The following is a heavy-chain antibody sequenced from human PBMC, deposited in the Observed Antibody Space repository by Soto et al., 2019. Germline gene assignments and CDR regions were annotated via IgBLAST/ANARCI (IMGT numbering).Heavy chain of an antibody. D-gene: IGHD6-13*01. J-gene: IGHJ5*02. CDR1: GGTFSSYA. V-gene: IGHV1-69*13. CDR2: IIPIFGTA. CDR3: ARDRENYGYRSSYNWFDP. Sequence: ASVKVSCKASGGTFSSYAISWVRQAPGQGLEWMGGIIPIFGTANYAQKFQGRVTITADESTSTAYMELSSLRSEDTAVYYCARDRENYGYRSSYNWFDPWGQGTLVTVSS.